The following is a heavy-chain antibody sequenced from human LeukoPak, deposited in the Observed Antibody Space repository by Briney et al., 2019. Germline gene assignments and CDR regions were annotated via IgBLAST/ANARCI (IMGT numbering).Heavy chain of an antibody. Sequence: GESLMISCQVSGYSFSNYWIGWVRQMPGKGLEWMGIIYPGDSDTRYSPSFQGQVSISADKSIGTAYLQWSSLKASDTAMYYCARRIAATGRGYFDYWGQGTLVTVSS. D-gene: IGHD6-13*01. V-gene: IGHV5-51*01. CDR3: ARRIAATGRGYFDY. J-gene: IGHJ4*02. CDR2: IYPGDSDT. CDR1: GYSFSNYW.